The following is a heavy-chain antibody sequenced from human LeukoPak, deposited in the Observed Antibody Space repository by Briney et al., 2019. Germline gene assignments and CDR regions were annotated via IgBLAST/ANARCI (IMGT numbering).Heavy chain of an antibody. V-gene: IGHV1-18*01. CDR2: ISAYYGNT. J-gene: IGHJ1*01. CDR3: ARDKAVTTELTQYFQH. Sequence: GASVKVSCKASGYTFTNYGITWVRQAPGQGLEWMGWISAYYGNTNYAQKFQDRVAMTTDTATSIAYMEPRSLRSDDTAVYYCARDKAVTTELTQYFQHWGQGTLVTVSS. CDR1: GYTFTNYG. D-gene: IGHD4-11*01.